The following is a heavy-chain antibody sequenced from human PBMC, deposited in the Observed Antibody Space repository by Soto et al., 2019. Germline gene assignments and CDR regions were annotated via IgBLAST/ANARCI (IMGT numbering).Heavy chain of an antibody. Sequence: PGGSLRLSCAASGFTFSNAWMSWVRQAPGKGLEWVGRIKSKTDGGTTDYAAPVKGRFTISRDDSKNTLYLQMNSLKTEDTAVYYCTTDSGEVSPLYYYYGMDVWRQGTTVTVSS. CDR2: IKSKTDGGTT. CDR1: GFTFSNAW. CDR3: TTDSGEVSPLYYYYGMDV. J-gene: IGHJ6*02. V-gene: IGHV3-15*01.